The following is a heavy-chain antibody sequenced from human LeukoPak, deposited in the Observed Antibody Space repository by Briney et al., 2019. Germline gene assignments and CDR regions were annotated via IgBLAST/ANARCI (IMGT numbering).Heavy chain of an antibody. V-gene: IGHV3-21*01. CDR1: GFTFSSYS. D-gene: IGHD2-21*02. J-gene: IGHJ6*02. CDR2: ISSSSSYI. CDR3: AKGMVVTAIFYYYGMDV. Sequence: GGSLRLSCAASGFTFSSYSMNWVRQAPGKGLEWVSSISSSSSYIYYADSVKGRFTISRDNAKNSLYLQMNSLRAEDTAVYYCAKGMVVTAIFYYYGMDVWGQGTTVTVSS.